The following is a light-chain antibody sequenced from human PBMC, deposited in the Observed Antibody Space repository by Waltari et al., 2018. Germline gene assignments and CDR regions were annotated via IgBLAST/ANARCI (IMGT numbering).Light chain of an antibody. CDR3: QQFDIYPIT. V-gene: IGKV1-9*01. CDR2: AAS. J-gene: IGKJ4*01. CDR1: QGIRSS. Sequence: DIQLTQSPSFLSASVGDRVTITCRASQGIRSSLTWYQLKQGKAPMLLIYAASTLQAGVPSRFSASGSGTDFTLTISSLQPEDFAIYYCQQFDIYPITFGGGTKVEIK.